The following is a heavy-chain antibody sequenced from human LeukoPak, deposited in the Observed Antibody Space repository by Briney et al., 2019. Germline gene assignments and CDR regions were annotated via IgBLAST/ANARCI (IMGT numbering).Heavy chain of an antibody. CDR1: GYTFTSYA. J-gene: IGHJ4*02. D-gene: IGHD2-2*01. CDR3: ARDPGPYCSSTSCSRFAY. Sequence: GASVKVSCKASGYTFTSYAMHWVRQAPGQRLEWMGWINAGNGNTKYSQKFQGRVTITRDTSASTAYMELSSLRSEDTAVYYCARDPGPYCSSTSCSRFAYWGQGTLVTVSS. CDR2: INAGNGNT. V-gene: IGHV1-3*01.